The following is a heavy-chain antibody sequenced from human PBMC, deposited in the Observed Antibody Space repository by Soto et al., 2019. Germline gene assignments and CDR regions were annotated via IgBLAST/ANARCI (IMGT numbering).Heavy chain of an antibody. V-gene: IGHV3-30-3*01. CDR3: AREGTTGLTYYYYGMDV. CDR1: GFTFSDYA. CDR2: ISYDGSNK. D-gene: IGHD2-8*02. Sequence: QVQLVESGGGVVQPGRSLRLSCAASGFTFSDYAMHWVRQAPGKGLEWVAVISYDGSNKHYADSVKGRFTISRDNSKNTLYLQMNSLRAEDTAVYYCAREGTTGLTYYYYGMDVWGQGTTVTVSS. J-gene: IGHJ6*02.